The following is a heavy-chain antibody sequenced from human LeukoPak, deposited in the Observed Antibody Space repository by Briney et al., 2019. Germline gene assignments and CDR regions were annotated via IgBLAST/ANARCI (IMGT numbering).Heavy chain of an antibody. J-gene: IGHJ6*02. CDR3: ARDKEVYDFWSGYSPSGMDV. V-gene: IGHV3-30-3*01. CDR2: ISYDGSNK. D-gene: IGHD3-3*01. CDR1: GFTFSSYA. Sequence: QPGGSLRLSCAASGFTFSSYAMHWVRQAPGKGLEWVAVISYDGSNKYYADSVKGRFTISRDNSKNTLYLQMNSLRAEDTAVYYCARDKEVYDFWSGYSPSGMDVWGQGTTVTVSS.